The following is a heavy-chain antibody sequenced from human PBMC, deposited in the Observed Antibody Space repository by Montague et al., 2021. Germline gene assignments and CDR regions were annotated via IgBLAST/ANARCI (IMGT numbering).Heavy chain of an antibody. CDR2: ITLDGSST. D-gene: IGHD6-13*01. Sequence: SLRLSCAASGFSFSSYWMHWVRQAPGKGLLWVSRITLDGSSTTFADSVKGRFTTSRGNAKATLYLQMNSLRVEDTAVYYCARNLASAAPGAFDIWGQGTRVTVSS. V-gene: IGHV3-74*01. J-gene: IGHJ3*02. CDR3: ARNLASAAPGAFDI. CDR1: GFSFSSYW.